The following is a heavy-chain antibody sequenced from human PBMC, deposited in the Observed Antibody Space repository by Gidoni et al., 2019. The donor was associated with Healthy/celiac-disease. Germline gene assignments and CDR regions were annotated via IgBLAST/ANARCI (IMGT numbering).Heavy chain of an antibody. Sequence: QVQLQESGPGLVKPSETLSLTCTVSGYSISSGYYWGWIRQPPGKGLEWIGSIYHSGSTYYNPSLKSRVTISVDTSKNQFSLKLSSVTAADTAVYYCARVGKYYYGSGSYPVYNWFDPWGQGTLVTVSS. V-gene: IGHV4-38-2*02. D-gene: IGHD3-10*01. CDR3: ARVGKYYYGSGSYPVYNWFDP. CDR2: IYHSGST. J-gene: IGHJ5*02. CDR1: GYSISSGYY.